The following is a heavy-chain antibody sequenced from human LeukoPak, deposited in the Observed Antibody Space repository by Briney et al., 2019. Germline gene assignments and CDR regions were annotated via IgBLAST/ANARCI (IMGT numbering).Heavy chain of an antibody. CDR1: GFTFGSYW. CDR2: INSDGSST. Sequence: GGSLRLSCAASGFTFGSYWMHWVRKAPGKGLVWVSRINSDGSSTSYADSVKGRFTISRDNARNTLYLQMNSLRAEDTAVYYCASEPTVPRDYYYYGMDVWGKGTTVTVSS. D-gene: IGHD4-17*01. CDR3: ASEPTVPRDYYYYGMDV. J-gene: IGHJ6*04. V-gene: IGHV3-74*01.